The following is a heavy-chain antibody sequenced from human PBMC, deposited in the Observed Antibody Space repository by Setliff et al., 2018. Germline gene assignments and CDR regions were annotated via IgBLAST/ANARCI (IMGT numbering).Heavy chain of an antibody. D-gene: IGHD3-22*01. CDR1: GFTISGYA. CDR3: VRGSAYSSGSFDC. V-gene: IGHV3-23*01. J-gene: IGHJ4*02. CDR2: IKDSDYST. Sequence: AGGSLRLSCVGSGFTISGYAMTWVRQVPGKGLEWISSIKDSDYSTYYADSVKGRFTISRDNGKNTVYLQMNSLRAEDTAMYYCVRGSAYSSGSFDCWGQGTLVTVSS.